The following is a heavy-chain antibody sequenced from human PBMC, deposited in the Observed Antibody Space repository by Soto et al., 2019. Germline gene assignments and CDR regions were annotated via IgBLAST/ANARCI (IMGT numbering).Heavy chain of an antibody. V-gene: IGHV3-23*01. CDR1: GFTFSSYA. CDR2: ISGSGGST. CDR3: ANRGSYSYYFDY. Sequence: GGSLRLSCAASGFTFSSYAMSWVRQAPGKGLEWVSAISGSGGSTYYADSVKGRFTISRDNSKNTLYLQMNSLRAEDTAVYYCANRGSYSYYFDYWGQGTLVTVSS. D-gene: IGHD1-26*01. J-gene: IGHJ4*02.